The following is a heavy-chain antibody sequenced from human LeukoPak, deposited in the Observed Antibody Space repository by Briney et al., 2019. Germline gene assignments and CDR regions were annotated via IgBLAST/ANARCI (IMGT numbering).Heavy chain of an antibody. CDR3: ARYGSGSKPFDY. Sequence: SGGSLRLSCVVSGFTVSSNYMSWVRQAPGKGLEWVSVLYSGGNTYHADSVKGRFTISRDNAKNSLYLQMNSLRAEDTAVYYCARYGSGSKPFDYWGQGTLVTVSS. V-gene: IGHV3-53*01. CDR2: LYSGGNT. CDR1: GFTVSSNY. D-gene: IGHD3-10*01. J-gene: IGHJ4*02.